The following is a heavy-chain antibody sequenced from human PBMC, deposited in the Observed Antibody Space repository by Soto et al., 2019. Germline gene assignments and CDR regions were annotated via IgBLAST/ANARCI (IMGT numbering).Heavy chain of an antibody. D-gene: IGHD3-9*01. Sequence: PSETLSLTCAVSGGSISSGGYSWSWIRQPPGKGLEWIGYIYHSGSTYYNPSLKSRVTISVDRSKNQFSLKLSSVTAADTAVYYCARASSKFWFQHWGQGTLVTVS. V-gene: IGHV4-30-2*01. J-gene: IGHJ1*01. CDR1: GGSISSGGYS. CDR3: ARASSKFWFQH. CDR2: IYHSGST.